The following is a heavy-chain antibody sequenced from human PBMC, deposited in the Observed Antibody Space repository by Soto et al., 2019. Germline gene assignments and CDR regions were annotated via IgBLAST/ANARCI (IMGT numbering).Heavy chain of an antibody. V-gene: IGHV3-33*07. CDR3: ARGSPLWSPYFYYCMAV. CDR2: PWYDGTNK. D-gene: IGHD5-18*01. Sequence: GGSLRLSCAASGFTLNTYGMYWVRLAPGKGLEWVAVPWYDGTNKDYADSVRGRLTISIDDSRNTLYLQMKRPGAEVRAVYYSARGSPLWSPYFYYCMAVWGQGTTVAVSS. CDR1: GFTLNTYG. J-gene: IGHJ6*02.